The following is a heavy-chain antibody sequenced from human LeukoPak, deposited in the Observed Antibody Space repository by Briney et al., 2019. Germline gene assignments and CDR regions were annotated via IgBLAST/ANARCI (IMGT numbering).Heavy chain of an antibody. J-gene: IGHJ4*02. Sequence: SETLSLTCAVSGGSISSSNGWSWVRQPPGKGLEWIGEIYHSGSTNYNPSLKSRVTISVDESKNQFSLKLSSVTAADTAVYYCARAAVAGTDGALVLDYWGQGTLVTVSS. CDR2: IYHSGST. V-gene: IGHV4-4*02. CDR1: GGSISSSNG. CDR3: ARAAVAGTDGALVLDY. D-gene: IGHD6-19*01.